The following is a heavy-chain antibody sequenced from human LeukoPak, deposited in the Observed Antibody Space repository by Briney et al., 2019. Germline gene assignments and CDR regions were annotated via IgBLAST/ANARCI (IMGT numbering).Heavy chain of an antibody. D-gene: IGHD5-18*01. CDR1: GFTFSSYS. Sequence: GGSLRLSCAASGFTFSSYSMHWVRQAPGKGLEWVALISYDGNNKYYADSVKGRFTISRDNSKNTLYLQMNSLRAEDTAVYHCARDLGYTCAQGLDYWGQGTLVTVSS. V-gene: IGHV3-30-3*01. J-gene: IGHJ4*02. CDR2: ISYDGNNK. CDR3: ARDLGYTCAQGLDY.